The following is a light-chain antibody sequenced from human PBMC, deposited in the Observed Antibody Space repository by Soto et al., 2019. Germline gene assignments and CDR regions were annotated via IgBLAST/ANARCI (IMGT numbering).Light chain of an antibody. V-gene: IGKV3-11*01. CDR3: QQRYNWPQT. CDR2: DLS. CDR1: QNVSKY. J-gene: IGKJ1*01. Sequence: ELVLTQSPATLSLSPGIRATLSCRASQNVSKYLTWYQQKPGQAPRLLIYDLSNRATGIPARFSGGGSGTDFTLTISSLESEDFAVYYCQQRYNWPQTFGQGTKVDIK.